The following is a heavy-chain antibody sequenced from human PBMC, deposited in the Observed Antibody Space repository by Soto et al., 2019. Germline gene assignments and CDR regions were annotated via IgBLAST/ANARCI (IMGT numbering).Heavy chain of an antibody. D-gene: IGHD3-3*01. V-gene: IGHV4-30-2*01. J-gene: IGHJ2*01. CDR3: ARVKVGDLFRFNWFFDL. CDR1: GGSISSGNFS. CDR2: IFHTGST. Sequence: QLQLQESDSGLVKPSQTLSLTCTVSGGSISSGNFSWTWIRQPPGKGLEWIAYIFHTGSTFYNSSLKPRVSISVDRSKHQFSLKLKSVTETDTAVYYCARVKVGDLFRFNWFFDLWGRGTLVTVSS.